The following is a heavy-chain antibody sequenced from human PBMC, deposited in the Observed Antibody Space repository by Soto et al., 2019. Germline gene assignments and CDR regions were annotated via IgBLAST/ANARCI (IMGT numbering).Heavy chain of an antibody. V-gene: IGHV3-11*01. D-gene: IGHD5-12*01. CDR2: ISSSGSTI. J-gene: IGHJ6*03. CDR3: ARDRGSGYYWGENYYMDV. CDR1: GFTFSDYY. Sequence: GGSLRLSCAASGFTFSDYYMSWIRQAPGKGLEWVSYISSSGSTIYYADSVKGRFTISRDNAKNSLYLQMNSLRAEDTAVYYCARDRGSGYYWGENYYMDVWGKGTTVTVSS.